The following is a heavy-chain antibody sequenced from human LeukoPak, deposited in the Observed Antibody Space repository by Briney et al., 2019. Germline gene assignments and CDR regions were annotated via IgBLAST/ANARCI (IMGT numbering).Heavy chain of an antibody. CDR2: IWYDGSNK. D-gene: IGHD3-3*01. V-gene: IGHV3-33*01. J-gene: IGHJ6*02. CDR3: ASGRITIFGVVIKGYYYGMDV. Sequence: PGGSLRLSCAASGFTFSSYGMHWVRQAPGKGLEWVAVIWYDGSNKYYADSVKGRFTISRDNSKNTLYLQMNSLRAEDTAVYYCASGRITIFGVVIKGYYYGMDVWGQGTTVTVSS. CDR1: GFTFSSYG.